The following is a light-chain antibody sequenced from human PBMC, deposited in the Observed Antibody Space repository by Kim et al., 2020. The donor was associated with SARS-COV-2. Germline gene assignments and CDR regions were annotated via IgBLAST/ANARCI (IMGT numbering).Light chain of an antibody. CDR3: GTWDGSLSVGV. CDR2: DNN. CDR1: SANIGNNY. Sequence: GQKVTSSCSGSSANIGNNYVSWYQHFPGTAPKLLIYDNNKRPSGIPGRFSGSKSGTSATLGITGLQTGDEADYYCGTWDGSLSVGVFGGGTQLTVL. V-gene: IGLV1-51*01. J-gene: IGLJ2*01.